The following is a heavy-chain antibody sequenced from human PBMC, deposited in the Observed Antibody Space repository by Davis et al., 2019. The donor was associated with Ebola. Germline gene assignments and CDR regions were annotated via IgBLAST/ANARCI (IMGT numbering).Heavy chain of an antibody. CDR2: ISYDGSNK. D-gene: IGHD6-13*01. J-gene: IGHJ5*02. CDR1: GFTFSSYG. V-gene: IGHV3-30*18. CDR3: AKDLQQLVRGWDWFDP. Sequence: GESLKISCAASGFTFSSYGMHWVRQAPGKGLEWVAVISYDGSNKYYADSVKGRFTISRDNSKNTLYLQMNSLRAEDTAVYYCAKDLQQLVRGWDWFDPWGQGTLVTVSS.